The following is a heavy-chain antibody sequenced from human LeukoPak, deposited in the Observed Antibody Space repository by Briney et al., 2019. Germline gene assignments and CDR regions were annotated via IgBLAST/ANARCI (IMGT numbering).Heavy chain of an antibody. J-gene: IGHJ3*02. CDR3: ARMYYYDSSGPDHAFDI. D-gene: IGHD3-22*01. CDR1: GFSISSGYF. Sequence: SETLSLTCTVSGFSISSGYFWGWVRQPPGKGLEWIGSIYHSGSTYYNPSLKSRVTISLDMSKNHFSLKLSSVTAADTAMYYCARMYYYDSSGPDHAFDIWGQGTVVTVSS. V-gene: IGHV4-38-2*02. CDR2: IYHSGST.